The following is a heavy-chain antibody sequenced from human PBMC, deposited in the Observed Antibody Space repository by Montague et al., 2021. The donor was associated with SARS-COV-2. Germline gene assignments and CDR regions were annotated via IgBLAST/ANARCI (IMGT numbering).Heavy chain of an antibody. J-gene: IGHJ4*02. Sequence: SLRLSCAASGFTFSSYAMHWVRQALGKGLEWVAVISYDGSNKYYADSVKGRFTISRDNSKNTLYLQMNSLRAEDTAVYYCARPYSGSYYGYFDYWGLGTLVTVSS. CDR2: ISYDGSNK. CDR3: ARPYSGSYYGYFDY. V-gene: IGHV3-30*04. CDR1: GFTFSSYA. D-gene: IGHD1-26*01.